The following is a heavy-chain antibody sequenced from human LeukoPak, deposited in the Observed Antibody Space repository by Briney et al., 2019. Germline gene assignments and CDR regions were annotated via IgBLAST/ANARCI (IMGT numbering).Heavy chain of an antibody. CDR1: GFSFDNYA. D-gene: IGHD5-12*01. CDR3: AKGAYDYIEIAYFDY. J-gene: IGHJ4*02. V-gene: IGHV3-23*01. CDR2: IIGSSGST. Sequence: GGSLGLSCVASGFSFDNYAMNWVRQAPGKGLEWVSLIIGSSGSTFYADSVKGRFTISRDKSKNTLYLQMNSLRAEDTAVYYCAKGAYDYIEIAYFDYWGQGSLVTVSS.